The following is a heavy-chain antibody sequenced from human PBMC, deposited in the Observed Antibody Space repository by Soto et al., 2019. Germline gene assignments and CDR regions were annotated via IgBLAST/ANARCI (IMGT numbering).Heavy chain of an antibody. V-gene: IGHV4-34*01. CDR1: GWSFSGHS. Sequence: SEALALTCTFYGWSFSGHSWTWIRQSPGKGLEWIGDINHSGRVNYSPSLKSRVTISLDTPKNQFSLTLSAVTAADTAMYYCSTRAYDTNGYYRFDPWGQGTLVPVSS. CDR3: STRAYDTNGYYRFDP. J-gene: IGHJ5*01. CDR2: INHSGRV. D-gene: IGHD3-22*01.